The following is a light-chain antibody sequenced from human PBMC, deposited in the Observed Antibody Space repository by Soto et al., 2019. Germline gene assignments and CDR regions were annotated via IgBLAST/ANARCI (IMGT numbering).Light chain of an antibody. V-gene: IGKV3-20*01. CDR2: GTS. J-gene: IGKJ2*01. Sequence: DIVLTQSPGTLSLSPGERATLSCRASQSVATQFFTWSQRRPGQAPRVLIYGTSTRATGIPDRFSGSGSVTDFTLTIRRLEREDFAVFYCQQYTSSPGYTFAQGTKLGI. CDR1: QSVATQF. CDR3: QQYTSSPGYT.